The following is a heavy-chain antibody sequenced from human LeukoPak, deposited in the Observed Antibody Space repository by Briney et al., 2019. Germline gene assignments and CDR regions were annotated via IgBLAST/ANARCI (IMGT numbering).Heavy chain of an antibody. Sequence: ASVKVSCKASGGTFISYAISWVRQAPGQGLEWMGGIIPIFGTANYAQKFQGRVTITADESTSTAYMELSSLRSEDTAVYYCARVGGPPHRNWYFDLWGRGTLVTVSS. D-gene: IGHD3-16*01. CDR3: ARVGGPPHRNWYFDL. CDR1: GGTFISYA. J-gene: IGHJ2*01. CDR2: IIPIFGTA. V-gene: IGHV1-69*01.